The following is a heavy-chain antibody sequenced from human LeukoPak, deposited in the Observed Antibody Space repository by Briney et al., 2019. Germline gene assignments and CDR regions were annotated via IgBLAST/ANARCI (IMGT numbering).Heavy chain of an antibody. CDR1: GFTFSSYA. D-gene: IGHD5-12*01. V-gene: IGHV3-23*01. Sequence: PGGSRRLSRAASGFTFSSYAMSWVRQAPGKGLEWVSAISGSGGSTYYADSVKGRFTISRDNSKNTLYLQMNSLRAEDTAVYYCAKSKGSGYDWDYWGQGTLVTVSS. CDR2: ISGSGGST. CDR3: AKSKGSGYDWDY. J-gene: IGHJ4*02.